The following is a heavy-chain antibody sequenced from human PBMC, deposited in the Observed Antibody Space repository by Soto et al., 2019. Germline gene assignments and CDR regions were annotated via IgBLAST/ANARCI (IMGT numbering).Heavy chain of an antibody. CDR3: AVKGAMPIPSYNWFDP. V-gene: IGHV1-69*01. CDR1: GGTFSSYA. D-gene: IGHD2-2*01. Sequence: QVQLVQSGAEVKKPGSSVKVSCKASGGTFSSYAISWVRQAPGQGLEWMGGIIPIFGTANYAQKFQGRVTITADESTSTAYMERSSLRSEDTAVYYCAVKGAMPIPSYNWFDPWGQGTLVTVSS. J-gene: IGHJ5*02. CDR2: IIPIFGTA.